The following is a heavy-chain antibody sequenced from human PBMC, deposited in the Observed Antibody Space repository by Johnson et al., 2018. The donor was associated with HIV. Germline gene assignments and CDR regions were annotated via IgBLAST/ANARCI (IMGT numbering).Heavy chain of an antibody. D-gene: IGHD3-10*01. Sequence: QVQLVESGGGLVKPGGSLRLSCAASGFTFSSYAMHWVRQAPGNQQEWVADITYDGSNKYYADSVKGRFTTTRDNSKNTLYLQMNSLRAEDTAVYYCASVNSGAFNFWGQGTMVTVSS. J-gene: IGHJ3*01. CDR3: ASVNSGAFNF. V-gene: IGHV3-30-3*01. CDR1: GFTFSSYA. CDR2: ITYDGSNK.